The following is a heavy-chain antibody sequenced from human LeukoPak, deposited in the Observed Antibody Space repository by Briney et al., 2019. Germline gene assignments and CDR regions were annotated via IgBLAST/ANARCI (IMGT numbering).Heavy chain of an antibody. CDR3: AKGAPSSSSLFDF. CDR1: GYTFTSYG. CDR2: ISGYNGNT. D-gene: IGHD6-6*01. V-gene: IGHV1-18*01. Sequence: ASVRVSCKASGYTFTSYGITWVRQAPGQGLEWMGWISGYNGNTNFAQKLQGRVTMTTDTSTSTAYMELRSLRSDDTAVYYCAKGAPSSSSLFDFWGPGTLVTVSS. J-gene: IGHJ4*02.